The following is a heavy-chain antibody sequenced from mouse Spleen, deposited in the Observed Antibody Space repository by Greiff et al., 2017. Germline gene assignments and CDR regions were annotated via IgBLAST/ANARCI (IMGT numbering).Heavy chain of an antibody. Sequence: EVQLVESGGGLVKLGGSLKLSCAASGFTFSSYAMSWVRQTPEKRLEWVATISSGGGNTYYPDSVKGRFTISRDNAKNTLYLQMSSLKSEDTAMYYCARQGGNYFDYWGQGTTLTVSS. CDR1: GFTFSSYA. V-gene: IGHV5-9-3*01. CDR3: ARQGGNYFDY. J-gene: IGHJ2*01. CDR2: ISSGGGNT.